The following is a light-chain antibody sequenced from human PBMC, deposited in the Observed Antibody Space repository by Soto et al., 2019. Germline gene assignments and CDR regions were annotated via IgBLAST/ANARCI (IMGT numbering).Light chain of an antibody. Sequence: QSALIQPRSVSGSPGQSVTISCTGTSSDVGTYNYVSWYRQHPGKAPKLMISDVSKRPSGLPDRLSGTKSDNTASLTISWLQAEAVGDYYGFLYGGRNIFAFETGTKVT. CDR2: DVS. J-gene: IGLJ1*01. V-gene: IGLV2-11*01. CDR1: SSDVGTYNY. CDR3: FLYGGRNIFA.